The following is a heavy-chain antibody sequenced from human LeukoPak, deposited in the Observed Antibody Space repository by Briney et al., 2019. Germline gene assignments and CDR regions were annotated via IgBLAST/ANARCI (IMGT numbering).Heavy chain of an antibody. Sequence: ASVTVSCKASGYTFTGYYMHWLRQAPGQGLEWRGWINPNSGGTNYEQKFQGRVTMTRDTSISTAYLELSRLRSDDTAVYYCAREVSSSESYWFDPWGEAPLATDSS. V-gene: IGHV1-2*02. D-gene: IGHD6-6*01. J-gene: IGHJ5*02. CDR1: GYTFTGYY. CDR3: AREVSSSESYWFDP. CDR2: INPNSGGT.